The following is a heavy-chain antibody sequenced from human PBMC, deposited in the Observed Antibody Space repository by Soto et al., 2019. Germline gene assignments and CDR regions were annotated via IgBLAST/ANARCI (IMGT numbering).Heavy chain of an antibody. D-gene: IGHD3-9*01. J-gene: IGHJ6*02. CDR1: GGSISSYY. CDR2: IYYSGST. CDR3: ARGQYFDWLLGAYYYYGMDV. V-gene: IGHV4-59*01. Sequence: PSETLSLTCTVSGGSISSYYWSWIRQPPGKGLEWIGYIYYSGSTNYNPSLKSRVTISVDTSKNQFSLKLSSVTAADTAVYYCARGQYFDWLLGAYYYYGMDVWGQGTTVTVSS.